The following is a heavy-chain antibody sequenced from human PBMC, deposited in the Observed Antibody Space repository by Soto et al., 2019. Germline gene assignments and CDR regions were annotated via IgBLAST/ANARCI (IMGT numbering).Heavy chain of an antibody. D-gene: IGHD2-21*01. CDR2: IIPIIDTT. CDR3: ARDPRDRDAFSL. J-gene: IGHJ3*01. CDR1: GGNFNNYA. Sequence: QVQLVQSGAEVKKPGSSVKVSCKASGGNFNNYAISWVRQAPAQGLQWMGGIIPIIDTTHYAQKLQGRVTIRADRGRTTVYMELTCLTSDDSATYFCARDPRDRDAFSLWGQGTVVTVSS. V-gene: IGHV1-69*06.